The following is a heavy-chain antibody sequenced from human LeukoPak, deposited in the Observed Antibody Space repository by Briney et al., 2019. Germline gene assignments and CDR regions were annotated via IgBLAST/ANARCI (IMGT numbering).Heavy chain of an antibody. Sequence: GGSLRLSCTASGFTFGSYAMSWVRQAPGKGLEWVSVIYSGGSTYYADSVKGRFTISRDNSKNTLYLQMNSLRAEDTAVYYCARYGLGAHAFDIWGQGTMVTVSS. V-gene: IGHV3-66*01. D-gene: IGHD3/OR15-3a*01. CDR1: GFTFGSYA. J-gene: IGHJ3*02. CDR3: ARYGLGAHAFDI. CDR2: IYSGGST.